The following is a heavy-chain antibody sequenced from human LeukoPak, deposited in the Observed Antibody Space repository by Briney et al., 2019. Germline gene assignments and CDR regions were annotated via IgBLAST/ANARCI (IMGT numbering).Heavy chain of an antibody. Sequence: GGSLRLSCAASGFTFSSYSMNWVRQAPGKGLEWVSSISSSSSYIYYADSVKGRFTISRDNAKNSLYLQMNSPRAEDTAVYYCARDDLEMATTAFDYWGQGTLVTVSS. CDR2: ISSSSSYI. D-gene: IGHD5-24*01. CDR3: ARDDLEMATTAFDY. J-gene: IGHJ4*02. CDR1: GFTFSSYS. V-gene: IGHV3-21*01.